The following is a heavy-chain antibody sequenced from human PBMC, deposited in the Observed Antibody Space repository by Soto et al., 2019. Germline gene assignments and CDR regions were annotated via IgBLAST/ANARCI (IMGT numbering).Heavy chain of an antibody. Sequence: XGSLRLSCAASGFTFSSYAMNWVRQAPGKGLDWVALISYDGTNKYYADSVKGRFTISRDNSKITLYLQMNSLRAEDTAVYYCARDPYYYASGGSDYYYGMDVWGQGTTVTVSS. CDR3: ARDPYYYASGGSDYYYGMDV. V-gene: IGHV3-30-3*01. J-gene: IGHJ6*02. D-gene: IGHD3-22*01. CDR2: ISYDGTNK. CDR1: GFTFSSYA.